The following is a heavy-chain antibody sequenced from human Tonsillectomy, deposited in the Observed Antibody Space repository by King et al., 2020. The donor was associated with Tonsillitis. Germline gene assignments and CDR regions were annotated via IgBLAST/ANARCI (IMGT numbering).Heavy chain of an antibody. J-gene: IGHJ3*02. CDR2: IYCSGST. CDR1: GGSISSSSYY. V-gene: IGHV4-39*07. Sequence: LQLQESGPGLVKPSETLSLTCTVSGGSISSSSYYWGWIRQPPGKGLEWIGSIYCSGSTYYNPSLKSRVTISVDTSKNQFSLKLSSVTAADTAVYYCARVRDYYDYVWGSAADAFDIWGQGTMVTVSS. CDR3: ARVRDYYDYVWGSAADAFDI. D-gene: IGHD3-16*01.